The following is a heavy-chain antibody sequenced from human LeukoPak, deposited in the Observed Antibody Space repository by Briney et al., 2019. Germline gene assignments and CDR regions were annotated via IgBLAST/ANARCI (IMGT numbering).Heavy chain of an antibody. CDR1: GYTFASYD. CDR3: AKGTRYDIFQPYYFDY. J-gene: IGHJ4*02. V-gene: IGHV1-8*01. CDR2: MNPNSGNT. Sequence: ASAKVSCKASGYTFASYDINWVRQATGQGLEWMGWMNPNSGNTGYAQKFQGRVTMTRNTSISTAYMELSSLRAEDMALYYCAKGTRYDIFQPYYFDYWGQGTLVTVSS. D-gene: IGHD3-9*01.